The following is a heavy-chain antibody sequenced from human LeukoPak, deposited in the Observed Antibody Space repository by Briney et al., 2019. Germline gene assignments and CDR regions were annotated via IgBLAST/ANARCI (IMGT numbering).Heavy chain of an antibody. J-gene: IGHJ4*02. CDR1: GGISSNYY. D-gene: IGHD3-10*01. V-gene: IGHV4-39*01. CDR3: SRLGARASDY. CDR2: IYYTGNT. Sequence: SETLSLTCTVSGGISSNYYWGWIRQPPGKGLEWSGSIYYTGNTYYTPSLKSRVTISVDTSKNPSSLRLSSVTAADTAVYFCSRLGARASDYWGQGTLVTVSS.